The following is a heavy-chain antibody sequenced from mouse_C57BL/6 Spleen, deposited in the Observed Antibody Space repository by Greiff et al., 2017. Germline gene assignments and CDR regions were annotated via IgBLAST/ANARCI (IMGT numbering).Heavy chain of an antibody. Sequence: VQLQQSGPGLVQPSQSLSITCTVSGFSLTSYGVHWVRQSSGKGLEWLGVIWSGGSTDYNAAFISRLSISKDNSKSQVFFKMNSLQADDTAIYYCARGEYYYYGSSYDYAMDYWGQGTSVTVSS. CDR3: ARGEYYYYGSSYDYAMDY. V-gene: IGHV2-2*01. D-gene: IGHD1-1*01. CDR1: GFSLTSYG. CDR2: IWSGGST. J-gene: IGHJ4*01.